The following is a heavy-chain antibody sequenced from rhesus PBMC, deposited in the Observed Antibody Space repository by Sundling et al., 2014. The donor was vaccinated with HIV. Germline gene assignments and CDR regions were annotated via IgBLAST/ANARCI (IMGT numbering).Heavy chain of an antibody. V-gene: IGHV3-46*02. Sequence: EVQLVESGGGSVQPGGSPRLSCIASGFTFSSTRMNWIRQAPGKRLEWVADIKYDGSEKYYVDSVKGRFTISRDNAKNSLYLQMNSLRAEDTAVYYCGGDCTGSACYSDAFDFWGQGLRVTVSS. CDR2: IKYDGSEK. J-gene: IGHJ3*01. D-gene: IGHD2-21*01. CDR1: GFTFSSTR. CDR3: GGDCTGSACYSDAFDF.